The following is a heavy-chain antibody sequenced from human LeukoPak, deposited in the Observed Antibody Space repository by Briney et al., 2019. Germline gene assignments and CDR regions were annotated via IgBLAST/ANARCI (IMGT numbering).Heavy chain of an antibody. Sequence: GESLKISCKGAGNSFSKYWIAWVRQMPGKGLEWMGIIYPDDSDTRYSPSFQGQVTISADKSISTAYLQWSSLKASDTAMYYCARQSITIFGVPRGWFDPWGQGTLVTVSS. J-gene: IGHJ5*02. D-gene: IGHD3-3*01. V-gene: IGHV5-51*01. CDR3: ARQSITIFGVPRGWFDP. CDR2: IYPDDSDT. CDR1: GNSFSKYW.